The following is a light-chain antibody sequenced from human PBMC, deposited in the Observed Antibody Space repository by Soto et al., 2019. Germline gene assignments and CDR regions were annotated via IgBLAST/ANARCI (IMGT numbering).Light chain of an antibody. Sequence: PGERVTLSCRASQSVSSSYLTWYQQKPGQAPRLLIYGASTRATGIPARFSGSGSGTDSTLTISSLQPEDFAVYYCQQDYNLPYTFGQGT. CDR1: QSVSSSY. V-gene: IGKV3D-7*01. CDR3: QQDYNLPYT. J-gene: IGKJ2*01. CDR2: GAS.